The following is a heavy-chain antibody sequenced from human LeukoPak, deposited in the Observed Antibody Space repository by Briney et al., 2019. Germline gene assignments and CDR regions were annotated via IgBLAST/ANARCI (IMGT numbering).Heavy chain of an antibody. J-gene: IGHJ5*02. V-gene: IGHV4-30-4*07. CDR2: AYYSGSA. CDR3: ARERAYYDILPRWFDP. D-gene: IGHD3-9*01. Sequence: SQTLSLTCAVSGDSFSSASYSWSWIRQPPGKGLEWIGYAYYSGSAYYNPSLKRRVTISLDTSKNQFSLKLSSVTAADTAVYYCARERAYYDILPRWFDPWGQGTLVTVSS. CDR1: GDSFSSASYS.